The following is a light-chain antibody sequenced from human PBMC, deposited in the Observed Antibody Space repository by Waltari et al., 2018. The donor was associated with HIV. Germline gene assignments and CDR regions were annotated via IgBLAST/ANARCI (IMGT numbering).Light chain of an antibody. J-gene: IGLJ3*02. CDR1: KLGEKY. Sequence: SYEVTQPPSLSVSPGQTASITCSGDKLGEKYACWYQQKPGQYPILVIYADTERPPGVPERFSASNSGNTATLTMTGTQAMDEADYYCQAWDSTTRVFGGGTKLTVL. CDR3: QAWDSTTRV. CDR2: ADT. V-gene: IGLV3-1*01.